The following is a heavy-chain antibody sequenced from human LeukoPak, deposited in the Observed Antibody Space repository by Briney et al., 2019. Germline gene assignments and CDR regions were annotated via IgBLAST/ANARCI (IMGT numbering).Heavy chain of an antibody. CDR3: ARDPGWELFDY. Sequence: SETLSLTCAISGGSVSSASCYWSWIRLPPGKGLEWIGFIYYSGITNYNPSLKTRVTMSLDTSKNQFSLKLSSVTAADTAVYYCARDPGWELFDYWGQGTLVTVSS. CDR2: IYYSGIT. CDR1: GGSVSSASCY. D-gene: IGHD1-7*01. V-gene: IGHV4-61*01. J-gene: IGHJ4*02.